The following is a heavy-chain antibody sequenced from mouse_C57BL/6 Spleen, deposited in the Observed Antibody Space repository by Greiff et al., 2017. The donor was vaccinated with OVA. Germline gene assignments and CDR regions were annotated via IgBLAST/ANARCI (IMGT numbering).Heavy chain of an antibody. D-gene: IGHD1-1*01. CDR3: ARRGSLHWYFDV. V-gene: IGHV1-76*01. J-gene: IGHJ1*03. CDR2: IYPGSGNT. CDR1: GYTFTDYY. Sequence: QVQLQQSGAELVRPGASVKLSCKASGYTFTDYYINWVKQRPGQGLEWIASIYPGSGNTYYNEKFKGKATLTAGKSSSTAYMQLSSLTSEESAVYFCARRGSLHWYFDVWGTGTTVTVSS.